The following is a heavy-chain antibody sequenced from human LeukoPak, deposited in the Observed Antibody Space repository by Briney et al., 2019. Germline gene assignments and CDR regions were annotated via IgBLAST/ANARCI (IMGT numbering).Heavy chain of an antibody. D-gene: IGHD4-23*01. Sequence: SETLSLTCAVYGGSLSGYYWSWIRQPPGKGLEWIGEINHRGSTNYNPSLKSRVTISVDTSKNQFSLKLSSVTAADTAVYYCARVQAYGGKGYFDYWGQGTLVTVSS. V-gene: IGHV4-34*01. CDR3: ARVQAYGGKGYFDY. CDR1: GGSLSGYY. J-gene: IGHJ4*02. CDR2: INHRGST.